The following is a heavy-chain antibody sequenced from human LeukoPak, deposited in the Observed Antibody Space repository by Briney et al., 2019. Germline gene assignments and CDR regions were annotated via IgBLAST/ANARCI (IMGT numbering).Heavy chain of an antibody. J-gene: IGHJ4*02. CDR3: AREYSAFDY. CDR1: GGSISSGGYY. D-gene: IGHD5-12*01. V-gene: IGHV4-30-2*01. Sequence: SETLSLTCTVSGGSISSGGYYWSWIRQPPGKGLEWIGYIYHSGSTYYNPSLKSRVTISVDRSKNQFSLKLSSVTAADTAVYYCAREYSAFDYWGQGILVIVSS. CDR2: IYHSGST.